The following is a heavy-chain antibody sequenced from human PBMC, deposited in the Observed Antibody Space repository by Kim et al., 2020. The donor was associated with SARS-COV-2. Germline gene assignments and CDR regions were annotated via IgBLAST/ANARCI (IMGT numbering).Heavy chain of an antibody. CDR1: GFTFSSYS. J-gene: IGHJ6*02. Sequence: GGSLRLSCAASGFTFSSYSMNWVRQAPGKGLEWVSSISSSSSYIYYADSVKGRFTISRDNAKNSLYLQMNSLRAEDTAVYYCAREAPQLLWFGELSGRYYYYYGMDVWGQGTTVTVSS. CDR2: ISSSSSYI. CDR3: AREAPQLLWFGELSGRYYYYYGMDV. V-gene: IGHV3-21*01. D-gene: IGHD3-10*01.